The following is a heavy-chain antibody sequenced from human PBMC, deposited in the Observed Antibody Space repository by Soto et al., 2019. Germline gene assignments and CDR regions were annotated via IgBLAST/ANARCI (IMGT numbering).Heavy chain of an antibody. Sequence: PGGSLRLSCAASGFSFRNYAMSWVRQAPGKGLEWISTLTGSSSNIYYADSVKGRFAISRDNSRNTLYLQMNSLTAEDTAVHYCANGRATYGLLTHDYWGQGTLVTVSS. J-gene: IGHJ4*02. D-gene: IGHD3-10*01. V-gene: IGHV3-23*01. CDR3: ANGRATYGLLTHDY. CDR1: GFSFRNYA. CDR2: LTGSSSNI.